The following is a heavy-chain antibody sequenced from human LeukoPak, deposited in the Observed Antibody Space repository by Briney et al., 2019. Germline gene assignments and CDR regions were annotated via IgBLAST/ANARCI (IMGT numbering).Heavy chain of an antibody. CDR2: VKSKVHGGTI. V-gene: IGHV3-15*07. J-gene: IGHJ6*02. Sequence: GGSLRLSCVASAFSNAWMNWIRQAPGKGLEWVGRVKSKVHGGTIDYAAPVKGRFTISREDSKNTMSLQMNSLKTEDTAVYYCTPEYYYGMNVWGLGTTVTVSS. CDR3: TPEYYYGMNV. CDR1: AFSNAW.